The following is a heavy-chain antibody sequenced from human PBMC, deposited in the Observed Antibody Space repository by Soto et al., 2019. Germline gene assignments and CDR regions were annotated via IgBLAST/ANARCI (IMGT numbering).Heavy chain of an antibody. CDR3: ARDLHNRWFDP. Sequence: QVQLVQSGAEVKKPGASVKVSCKASGYTFTSYGISWVRQAPGQGLEWMGWISAYNGNTNYAQKFQGRVTMTTDTSTSTADMELRSLRSDDTAVYYGARDLHNRWFDPWGQGTLVTVSS. CDR2: ISAYNGNT. J-gene: IGHJ5*02. CDR1: GYTFTSYG. D-gene: IGHD1-1*01. V-gene: IGHV1-18*01.